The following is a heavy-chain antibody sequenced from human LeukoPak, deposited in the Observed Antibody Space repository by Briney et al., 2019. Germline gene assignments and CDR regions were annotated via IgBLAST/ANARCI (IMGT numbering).Heavy chain of an antibody. Sequence: ASVKVSCKTSGYIFTSHKIHWVRQAPGHGLGWMAIIDPNGRTTYAQKVQDRVTLTRDTSTRTFYMELSSLRSEDTAVYYCARNRSAWSYSFDYWGQGTLVTVSS. CDR2: IDPNGRT. CDR1: GYIFTSHK. J-gene: IGHJ4*02. V-gene: IGHV1-46*01. D-gene: IGHD6-19*01. CDR3: ARNRSAWSYSFDY.